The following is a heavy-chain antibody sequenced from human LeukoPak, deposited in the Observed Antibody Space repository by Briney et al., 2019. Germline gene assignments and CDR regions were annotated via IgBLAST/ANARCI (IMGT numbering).Heavy chain of an antibody. V-gene: IGHV4-39*01. Sequence: SETLSLTCTVSGGSISSSSYYWGWIRQPPGKGLEWIGSIYYSGSTYYNPSLKSRVTISVDTSKNQFSLKLSSVTAADTAVYYCARHVPDSPDQNYYYHGAFDIWGQGTMVTVSS. CDR3: ARHVPDSPDQNYYYHGAFDI. CDR2: IYYSGST. D-gene: IGHD5-12*01. CDR1: GGSISSSSYY. J-gene: IGHJ3*02.